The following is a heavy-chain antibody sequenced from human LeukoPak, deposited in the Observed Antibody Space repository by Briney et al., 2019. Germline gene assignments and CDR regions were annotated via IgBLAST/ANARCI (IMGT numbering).Heavy chain of an antibody. CDR3: ARAEVATPSPGYYYFDY. Sequence: GGSLRLSCAASGFTVSNNYMIWVRQAPGKGLEWVSVIYSGGSTYYADSVKGRFTISRDNSKNTLYLQMNSLRAEDTAVYYCARAEVATPSPGYYYFDYWGQGSLVTVSS. J-gene: IGHJ4*02. CDR1: GFTVSNNY. D-gene: IGHD5-12*01. V-gene: IGHV3-66*01. CDR2: IYSGGST.